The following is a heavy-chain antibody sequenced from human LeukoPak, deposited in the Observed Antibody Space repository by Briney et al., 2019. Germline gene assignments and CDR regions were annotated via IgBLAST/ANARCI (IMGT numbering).Heavy chain of an antibody. V-gene: IGHV1-18*01. CDR2: ISTYNGNT. J-gene: IGHJ6*02. Sequence: ASVKVSCKASGYTFSHYGISWVRQASGQGLEWMGWISTYNGNTNYAQKVQGRVTMTTDTSTSTAYMELRSLRSDDTAVYYCARDLCSSASCYVDYYYYGMDVWGQGTTVTVSS. D-gene: IGHD2-2*01. CDR1: GYTFSHYG. CDR3: ARDLCSSASCYVDYYYYGMDV.